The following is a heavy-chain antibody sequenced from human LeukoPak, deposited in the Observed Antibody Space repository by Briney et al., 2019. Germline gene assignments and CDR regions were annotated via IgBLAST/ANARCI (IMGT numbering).Heavy chain of an antibody. J-gene: IGHJ4*02. V-gene: IGHV4-59*01. D-gene: IGHD2-15*01. CDR2: IYYSGST. CDR3: AREVGYCSGGSCYSYFDY. CDR1: GASISSYY. Sequence: SETLSLTCTVSGASISSYYWSWIRQPPGRGLEWMGYIYYSGSTNYNASLTNRVTISVDTSKNQFSLKLSSVTAADTAVYYCAREVGYCSGGSCYSYFDYWGQGTLVIVSS.